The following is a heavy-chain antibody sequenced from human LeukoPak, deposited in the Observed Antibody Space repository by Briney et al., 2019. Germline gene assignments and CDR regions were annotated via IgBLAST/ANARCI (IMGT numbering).Heavy chain of an antibody. Sequence: PGGSLRLSCAASGFTFSSYGMHWVRQAPGKGLEWVAVIWYDGSNKYYADSMKGRFTISRDNSKNTLYLQMNSLRAEDTAVYYCARGHIYSYGYIAFDIWGQGTMVTVSS. J-gene: IGHJ3*02. CDR1: GFTFSSYG. CDR2: IWYDGSNK. D-gene: IGHD5-18*01. V-gene: IGHV3-33*01. CDR3: ARGHIYSYGYIAFDI.